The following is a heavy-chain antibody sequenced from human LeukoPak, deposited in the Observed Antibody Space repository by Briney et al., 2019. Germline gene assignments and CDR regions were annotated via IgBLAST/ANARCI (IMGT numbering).Heavy chain of an antibody. CDR1: GFTFSSHI. Sequence: PGGSLRLSCAASGFTFSSHIMSWVRQAPGKGLEWVAGVSNSGVVTYYGDSVQGRFTVSRDNSNNTLFLHMSSLRAEDTAVYYCAKPTGGTKAAFDYWGQGTVVTVSP. J-gene: IGHJ4*02. V-gene: IGHV3-23*01. D-gene: IGHD4-23*01. CDR3: AKPTGGTKAAFDY. CDR2: VSNSGVVT.